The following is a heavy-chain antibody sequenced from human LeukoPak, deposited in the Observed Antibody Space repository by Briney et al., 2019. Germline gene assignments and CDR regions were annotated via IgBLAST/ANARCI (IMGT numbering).Heavy chain of an antibody. Sequence: SETLSLTCTVSGGSISSSSYYWGWIRQPPGKGLEWIGSIYYSGSTYYNPSLKSRVTISVDTSKNQFSLKLSSVTAADTAEYYCARHDAGDGDYWGQGTLVTVSS. CDR2: IYYSGST. CDR3: ARHDAGDGDY. V-gene: IGHV4-39*01. CDR1: GGSISSSSYY. J-gene: IGHJ4*02. D-gene: IGHD7-27*01.